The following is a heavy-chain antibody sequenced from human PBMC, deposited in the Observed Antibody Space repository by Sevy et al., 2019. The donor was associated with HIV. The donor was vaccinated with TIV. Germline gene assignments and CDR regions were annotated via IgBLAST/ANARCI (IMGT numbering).Heavy chain of an antibody. V-gene: IGHV3-30-3*01. CDR2: ISYDGSNK. J-gene: IGHJ3*02. Sequence: GGSLRLSCAASGFTFSSYAMHWVRQAPGKGLEWVAVISYDGSNKYYADSVKGRFTISRDNSKNTLYLQMNSLRAEDTAVYYCARIPSYSSSWYKDTTQAFDIWGQGTMVTVSS. D-gene: IGHD6-13*01. CDR3: ARIPSYSSSWYKDTTQAFDI. CDR1: GFTFSSYA.